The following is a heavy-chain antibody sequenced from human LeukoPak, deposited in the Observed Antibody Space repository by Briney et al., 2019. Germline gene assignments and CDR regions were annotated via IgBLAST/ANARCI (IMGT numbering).Heavy chain of an antibody. CDR2: VNLGGST. D-gene: IGHD6-6*01. J-gene: IGHJ4*02. CDR3: ATSTKTVRPDSWDS. Sequence: SETLSLTCAIYGGSFDGYSWSWIRQSPGEGLEWIGEVNLGGSTNYNPSLKSRVTMTIDTSKKEVSLKLTSVTAADTSIYFCATSTKTVRPDSWDSWGQGTLVSVSS. V-gene: IGHV4-34*01. CDR1: GGSFDGYS.